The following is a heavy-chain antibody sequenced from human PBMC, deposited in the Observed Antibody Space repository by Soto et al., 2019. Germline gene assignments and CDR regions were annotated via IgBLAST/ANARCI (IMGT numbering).Heavy chain of an antibody. D-gene: IGHD2-8*02. J-gene: IGHJ5*02. V-gene: IGHV5-51*01. CDR1: GYAFTSYW. Sequence: GESLKISCTGSGYAFTSYWIAWVRQMPGKGLEWMGIIYPGDSDTRYSPSFQGQVTISADKSITTAYLQWSSLKASDTAMYYCARGYCTATICDPWFDPWGQGTLVTVSS. CDR2: IYPGDSDT. CDR3: ARGYCTATICDPWFDP.